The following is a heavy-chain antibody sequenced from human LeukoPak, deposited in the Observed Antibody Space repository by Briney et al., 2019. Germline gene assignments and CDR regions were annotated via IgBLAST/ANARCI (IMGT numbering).Heavy chain of an antibody. Sequence: GGSLRLSCAASGFTFSSYAMSWVRQAPGKGLEWVSAISGSGSGSSTYYADSVKGRFTISRDNSKNTLYLQMNSLRAEDTAVYYCAKSGYNRFDYWGQGTLVTVSS. D-gene: IGHD5-24*01. CDR1: GFTFSSYA. CDR3: AKSGYNRFDY. CDR2: ISGSGSGSST. J-gene: IGHJ4*02. V-gene: IGHV3-23*01.